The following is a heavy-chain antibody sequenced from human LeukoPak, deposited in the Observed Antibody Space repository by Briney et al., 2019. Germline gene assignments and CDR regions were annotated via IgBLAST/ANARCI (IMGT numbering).Heavy chain of an antibody. CDR3: ARWGSISCYDY. Sequence: GGSLRLFCAASGFPFSTYAMHWVRQAPGKGLEYVSAISTNGDSTFYADSVKGRFTISRDNSKNTLFLQMGSLKADDMAVYYCARWGSISCYDYWGQGTLVTVSS. CDR2: ISTNGDST. D-gene: IGHD2-15*01. V-gene: IGHV3-64*02. J-gene: IGHJ4*02. CDR1: GFPFSTYA.